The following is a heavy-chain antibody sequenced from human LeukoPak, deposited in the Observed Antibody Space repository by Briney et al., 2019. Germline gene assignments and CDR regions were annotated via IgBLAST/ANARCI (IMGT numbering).Heavy chain of an antibody. CDR1: GFTFSSYA. Sequence: GRSLRLSCAASGFTFSSYAMHWVRQAPGKGLEWVAVISYDGSNKYYADSVKGRFTISRDNSKDTLYLQMNSLRAEDTAVYYCVREVHYYYDSSGYLDYWGREPWSPSPQ. CDR2: ISYDGSNK. V-gene: IGHV3-30-3*01. J-gene: IGHJ4*02. D-gene: IGHD3-22*01. CDR3: VREVHYYYDSSGYLDY.